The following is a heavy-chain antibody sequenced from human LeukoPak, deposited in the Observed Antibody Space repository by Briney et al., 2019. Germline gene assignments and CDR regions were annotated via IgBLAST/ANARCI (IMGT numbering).Heavy chain of an antibody. CDR2: IDHSGST. Sequence: PSETLSLTCAVYGGSFSGYYWSWIRQPPGKGLEWIGEIDHSGSTNYNPSLKSRVTIAVDASKNQFSLKLSSVTAADTAVYYCARGHDSSGYWPIYFDYWGQGTLVTVSS. J-gene: IGHJ4*02. CDR1: GGSFSGYY. V-gene: IGHV4-34*01. CDR3: ARGHDSSGYWPIYFDY. D-gene: IGHD3-22*01.